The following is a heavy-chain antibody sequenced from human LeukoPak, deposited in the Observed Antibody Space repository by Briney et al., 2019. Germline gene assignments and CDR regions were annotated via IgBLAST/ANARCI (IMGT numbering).Heavy chain of an antibody. D-gene: IGHD3-10*01. Sequence: SETLSLTCTVSGGSISSYYWSWIRQPPGKGLEWIGYIYYSGSTNNNPSLKSRVTISVDTSKNQFSLKLSSVTAADTAVYYCARDYGSGSYYNKDWQYYGMDVWGKGTTVTVSS. CDR3: ARDYGSGSYYNKDWQYYGMDV. CDR2: IYYSGST. CDR1: GGSISSYY. V-gene: IGHV4-59*01. J-gene: IGHJ6*04.